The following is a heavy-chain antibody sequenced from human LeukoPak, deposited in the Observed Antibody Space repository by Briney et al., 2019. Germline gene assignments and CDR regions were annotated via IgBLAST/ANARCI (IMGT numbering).Heavy chain of an antibody. CDR1: GYTFTSYG. V-gene: IGHV1-18*01. J-gene: IGHJ4*02. CDR3: ARGINGYYQLDY. CDR2: ISAYNGNT. D-gene: IGHD3-22*01. Sequence: ASVKVSCKASGYTFTSYGISWVRQAPGQGLEWMGWISAYNGNTNYAQKLQGRVTMARDTSTSTVYMELSSLRSEDTAVYYCARGINGYYQLDYWGQGTLVTVSS.